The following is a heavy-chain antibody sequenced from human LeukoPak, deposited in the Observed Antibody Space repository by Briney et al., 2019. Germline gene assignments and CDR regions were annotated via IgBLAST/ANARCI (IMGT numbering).Heavy chain of an antibody. CDR1: GGSFSGYY. J-gene: IGHJ6*02. CDR3: ASIYYGPWRVSYYYYYAMDV. Sequence: SETLSLTCAVYGGSFSGYYWSWIRQPPGKGLEWIGEINHSGSTNYNPSLKSRVTISVDTSKNQFSLKLSSVTAADTAVYFCASIYYGPWRVSYYYYYAMDVWGQGTTVTVSS. D-gene: IGHD3-10*01. V-gene: IGHV4-34*01. CDR2: INHSGST.